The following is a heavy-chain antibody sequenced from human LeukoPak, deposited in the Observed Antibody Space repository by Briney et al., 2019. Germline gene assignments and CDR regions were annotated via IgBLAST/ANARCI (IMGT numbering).Heavy chain of an antibody. J-gene: IGHJ6*03. D-gene: IGHD3-10*01. V-gene: IGHV1-2*02. Sequence: VASVKVSCKASGYTFTGYYMHWVRQAPGQGLEWMGWINPNSGGTNYAQKFQGRVTMTRDTSISTAYMELSRLRSDDTAVYYCARGQVIWFGEFDYYYYMDVWGKGTTVTVSS. CDR1: GYTFTGYY. CDR3: ARGQVIWFGEFDYYYYMDV. CDR2: INPNSGGT.